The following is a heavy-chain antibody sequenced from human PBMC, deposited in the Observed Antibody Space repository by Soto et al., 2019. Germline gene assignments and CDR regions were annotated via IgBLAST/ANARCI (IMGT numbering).Heavy chain of an antibody. V-gene: IGHV3-30*18. D-gene: IGHD5-18*01. CDR2: ISYDGSNK. CDR1: GFTFSSYG. Sequence: QVQLVESGGGVVQPGRSLRLSCAASGFTFSSYGMHWVRQAPGKGLEWVAVISYDGSNKYYADSVKGRFTISRDNSKNPLYLQMNSLRAEDTAVYYCAKGPLPGYSYGYGHFDYWGQGTLVTVSS. J-gene: IGHJ4*02. CDR3: AKGPLPGYSYGYGHFDY.